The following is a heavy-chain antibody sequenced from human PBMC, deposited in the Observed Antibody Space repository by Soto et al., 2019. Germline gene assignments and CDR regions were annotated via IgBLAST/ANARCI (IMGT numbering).Heavy chain of an antibody. Sequence: QVQLVESGGGVVQPGRSLRLSCAASGFTFSSYGMHWVRQAPGKGLEWVAVISYDGSNKYYADSVKGRFTISRDNSKNTLYLQMNSLRAEDTAVYYCAKDRTGGGIYYYYYGMDVWGQGTTVTVSS. J-gene: IGHJ6*02. CDR2: ISYDGSNK. CDR3: AKDRTGGGIYYYYYGMDV. D-gene: IGHD3-16*01. V-gene: IGHV3-30*18. CDR1: GFTFSSYG.